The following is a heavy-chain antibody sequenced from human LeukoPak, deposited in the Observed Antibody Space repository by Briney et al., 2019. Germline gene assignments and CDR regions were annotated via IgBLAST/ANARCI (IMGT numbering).Heavy chain of an antibody. CDR2: IKRERQGGTR. V-gene: IGHV3-15*01. Sequence: PRGSPRLSRAGSGVSSSDAWMNWGRQTPRRGVEWVCRIKRERQGGTRDYAAPVQGRFTNPRDDSINTVYLQMKRLKTEDTVVYYWIADLDNWCYSMDVWGQGTTVTVSS. J-gene: IGHJ6*02. D-gene: IGHD1-1*01. CDR3: IADLDNWCYSMDV. CDR1: GVSSSDAW.